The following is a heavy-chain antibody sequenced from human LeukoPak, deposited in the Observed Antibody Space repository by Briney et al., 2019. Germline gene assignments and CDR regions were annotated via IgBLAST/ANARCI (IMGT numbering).Heavy chain of an antibody. CDR1: GFTFSSYN. CDR3: ARGRPSDY. V-gene: IGHV3-48*04. Sequence: PGGSLRLSCAASGFTFSSYNMNWVRQAPGKGLEWVSYISSSSTTIYYADSVKGRFTISRDNAKNSLDLQMNSLRAEDTAVYYCARGRPSDYWGQGPLVTVSS. J-gene: IGHJ4*02. CDR2: ISSSSTTI.